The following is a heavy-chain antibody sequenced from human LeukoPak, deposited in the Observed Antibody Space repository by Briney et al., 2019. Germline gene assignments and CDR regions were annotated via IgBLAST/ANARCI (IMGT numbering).Heavy chain of an antibody. V-gene: IGHV3-48*04. Sequence: AGGSLRLSCAASGFTFSSYSMNWVRQAPGKGLEWVSYISSSSSTIYYADSVKGRFTISRDNAKNSLYLQMNSLRVEDTAVYYCARDRPLAPFYSSGWTDAFDIWGQGTMVTVSS. CDR3: ARDRPLAPFYSSGWTDAFDI. J-gene: IGHJ3*02. CDR1: GFTFSSYS. CDR2: ISSSSSTI. D-gene: IGHD6-19*01.